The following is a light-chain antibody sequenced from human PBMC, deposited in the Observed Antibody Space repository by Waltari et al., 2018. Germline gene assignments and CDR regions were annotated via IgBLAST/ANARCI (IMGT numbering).Light chain of an antibody. J-gene: IGLJ3*02. CDR3: CSYAGSSTLV. Sequence: QSDLTQPASVSGSPGQSLTISCTGTSSDVGRYNLASWYQQHPGKAPKLMIYEGSKRPSGVSNRFSGSKSGNTASLTISGLQAEDEADYYCCSYAGSSTLVFGGGTKLTVL. CDR1: SSDVGRYNL. V-gene: IGLV2-23*01. CDR2: EGS.